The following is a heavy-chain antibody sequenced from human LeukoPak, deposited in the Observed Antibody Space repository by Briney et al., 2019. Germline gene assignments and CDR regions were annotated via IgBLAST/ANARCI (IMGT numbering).Heavy chain of an antibody. D-gene: IGHD3-9*01. CDR3: ARYADSDWLLYYFDY. J-gene: IGHJ4*02. CDR2: IYPGDSDT. CDR1: GYSFTSYW. V-gene: IGHV5-51*01. Sequence: HGESLKISCKGSGYSFTSYWIGWVRQMPGKGLEWMGIIYPGDSDTRYSPSFQGQVTISADKSISTAYLQWSSLKASDTAMYYCARYADSDWLLYYFDYWGQGTLVTVSS.